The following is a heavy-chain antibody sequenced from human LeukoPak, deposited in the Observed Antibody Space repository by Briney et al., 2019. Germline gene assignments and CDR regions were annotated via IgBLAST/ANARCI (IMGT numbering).Heavy chain of an antibody. J-gene: IGHJ4*02. CDR1: GGSIGSYY. Sequence: SETLSLTCTVSGGSIGSYYWSWIRQPAGKGLEWIGRIYTSGSPNYNPSLKSRVTISVDKSKNQFSLNLSSVTAADTAVYYCAREVGATMFDYWGQGTLVTVSS. CDR2: IYTSGSP. D-gene: IGHD1-26*01. CDR3: AREVGATMFDY. V-gene: IGHV4-4*07.